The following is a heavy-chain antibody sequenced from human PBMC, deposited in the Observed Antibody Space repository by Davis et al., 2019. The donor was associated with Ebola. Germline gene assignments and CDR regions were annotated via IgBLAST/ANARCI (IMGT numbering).Heavy chain of an antibody. V-gene: IGHV3-9*01. CDR2: ISWNSGII. CDR3: AKSRSGFWRSSNYYYGVDV. Sequence: GGSLRLSCAASGFFFDDYALHWVRQAPGKGLEWVSGISWNSGIICYADSVKGRFTISRDNAKNSLYLQMNSLRAEDTALYYCAKSRSGFWRSSNYYYGVDVWGKGTTVTVSS. D-gene: IGHD3-3*01. J-gene: IGHJ6*04. CDR1: GFFFDDYA.